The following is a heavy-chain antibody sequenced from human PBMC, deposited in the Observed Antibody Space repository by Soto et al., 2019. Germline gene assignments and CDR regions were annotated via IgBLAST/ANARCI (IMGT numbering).Heavy chain of an antibody. D-gene: IGHD3-10*01. CDR2: IIPIFGTA. J-gene: IGHJ3*02. Sequence: GASVKVSCKASGGTFSSYAISWVRQAPGQGLEWMGGIIPIFGTANYAQKFQGRVTITADESTSTAYMELSSLRSEDTAVYYCAAGFRPSDAFDIWGQGTMVTVSS. CDR1: GGTFSSYA. V-gene: IGHV1-69*13. CDR3: AAGFRPSDAFDI.